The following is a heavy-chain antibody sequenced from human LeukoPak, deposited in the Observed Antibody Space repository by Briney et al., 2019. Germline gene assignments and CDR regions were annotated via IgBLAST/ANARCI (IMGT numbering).Heavy chain of an antibody. Sequence: SETLSLTCTVSGGSISSNYWSWLRQPPGKGLEWIGYIYYSGSTNYNPSLKSRVTISVDTSKNQFSLKLSSVTAADTAVYYCARQPSSTLSFDPWGQGTLVTVSS. D-gene: IGHD2-2*01. CDR1: GGSISSNY. V-gene: IGHV4-59*01. CDR2: IYYSGST. CDR3: ARQPSSTLSFDP. J-gene: IGHJ5*02.